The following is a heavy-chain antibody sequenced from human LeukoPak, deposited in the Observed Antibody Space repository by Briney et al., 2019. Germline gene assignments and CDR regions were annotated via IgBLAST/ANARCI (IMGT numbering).Heavy chain of an antibody. CDR1: GYTFTSYD. D-gene: IGHD5-18*01. Sequence: SVKVSCKASGYTFTSYDINWVRQAPGQGLEWMGRIIPILGIANYAQKFQGRVTITADKSTSTAYMELSSLRSEDTAVYYCARDYGWDTAMAKNWGQGTLVTVSS. V-gene: IGHV1-69*04. CDR3: ARDYGWDTAMAKN. J-gene: IGHJ4*02. CDR2: IIPILGIA.